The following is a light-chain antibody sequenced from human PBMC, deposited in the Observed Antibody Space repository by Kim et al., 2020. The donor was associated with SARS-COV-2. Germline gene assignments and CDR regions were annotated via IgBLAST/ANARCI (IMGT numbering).Light chain of an antibody. V-gene: IGKV3-11*01. J-gene: IGKJ2*01. CDR3: QQRSKWPRT. CDR1: QSVGST. CDR2: DTS. Sequence: EIVLTQSPATLSLSPGERATLSCRASQSVGSTLAWYQQKPDQAPRLLIYDTSNRATGIPARFSGSGSGTAFTLAISSLEPEDFAVYYCQQRSKWPRTFGQGTKLEI.